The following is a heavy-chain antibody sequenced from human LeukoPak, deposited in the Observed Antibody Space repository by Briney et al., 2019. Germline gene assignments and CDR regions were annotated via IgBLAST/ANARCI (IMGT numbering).Heavy chain of an antibody. V-gene: IGHV3-7*01. CDR3: ASRGYSYGYLVRY. J-gene: IGHJ4*02. Sequence: GGSLRLSCAASGFTFSSYWMSWVRQAPGKGLEWAANIKQDGSEKYYVDSVKGRFTISRDNAKNSLYLQMNSLRAEDTAVYYCASRGYSYGYLVRYWGQGTPVTVSS. D-gene: IGHD5-18*01. CDR2: IKQDGSEK. CDR1: GFTFSSYW.